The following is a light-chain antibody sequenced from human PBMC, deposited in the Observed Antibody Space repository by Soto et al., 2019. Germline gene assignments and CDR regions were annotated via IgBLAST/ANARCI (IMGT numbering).Light chain of an antibody. CDR2: WAS. V-gene: IGKV4-1*01. CDR1: QSILYSSNNKNY. Sequence: DIVMTQSPDSLAVSLGERATINCKSSQSILYSSNNKNYLAWYQQKLGQPPKLLIYWASTRESGVPDRFSGSGSETDFTLTISSLQAEDVAVYYCQQYYSSPTWTFGQGTKVEIK. J-gene: IGKJ1*01. CDR3: QQYYSSPTWT.